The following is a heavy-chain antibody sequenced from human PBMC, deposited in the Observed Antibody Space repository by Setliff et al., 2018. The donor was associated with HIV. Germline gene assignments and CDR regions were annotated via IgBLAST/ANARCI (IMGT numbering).Heavy chain of an antibody. D-gene: IGHD3-16*01. J-gene: IGHJ3*01. CDR2: INCNSGGT. Sequence: ASVKVSCKSSGYTFTGSFMHWVRQAPGQGLEWMGWINCNSGGTYYAQKVQGRVSLTIDTSASTAYMELRSLRSDDTAVYYCARDDGGYNYAEAFDVWGQGTMVTVSS. V-gene: IGHV1-2*02. CDR1: GYTFTGSF. CDR3: ARDDGGYNYAEAFDV.